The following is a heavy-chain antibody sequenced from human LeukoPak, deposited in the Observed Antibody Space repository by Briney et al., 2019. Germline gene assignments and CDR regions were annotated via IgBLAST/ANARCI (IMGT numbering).Heavy chain of an antibody. J-gene: IGHJ4*02. Sequence: GSSVKVSCKASGGTFSSYAISWVRQAPGQGLEWMGRIIPVLGIANYAQKFQGRVTITADKSTSTAYMELSNLRSEDTAVYYCARESNYDILPMLFDYWGQGTLVTVSS. CDR3: ARESNYDILPMLFDY. CDR1: GGTFSSYA. V-gene: IGHV1-69*04. CDR2: IIPVLGIA. D-gene: IGHD3-9*01.